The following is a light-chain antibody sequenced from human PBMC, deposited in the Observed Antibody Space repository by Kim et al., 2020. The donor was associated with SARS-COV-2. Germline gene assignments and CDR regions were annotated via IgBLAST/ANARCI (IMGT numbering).Light chain of an antibody. CDR1: GGSIASNY. Sequence: GKAATISCTRSGGSIASNYVQWYQQRPGSAPTTVIYEDNQRPSGVPDRFSGSIDSSSNSASLTISGLKTEDEADYYCQSYDSSNQVFGGGTQLTVL. V-gene: IGLV6-57*03. J-gene: IGLJ2*01. CDR2: EDN. CDR3: QSYDSSNQV.